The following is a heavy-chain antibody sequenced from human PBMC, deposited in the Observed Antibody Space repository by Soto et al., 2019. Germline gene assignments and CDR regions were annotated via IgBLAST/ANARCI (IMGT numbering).Heavy chain of an antibody. V-gene: IGHV1-18*01. CDR2: ISAYNGNT. D-gene: IGHD3-10*01. Sequence: QVQLVQSGAEVKKPGASVKVSCKASGYTFTSYGITWVRQAPGQGLEWMGWISAYNGNTNYAQKLHGRVTMTTDTSTSTTYLELRGLRTDDPAGDYWSSTSREGVLAWFGENNWFDPWGQGTLVTVAS. CDR1: GYTFTSYG. J-gene: IGHJ5*02. CDR3: SSTSREGVLAWFGENNWFDP.